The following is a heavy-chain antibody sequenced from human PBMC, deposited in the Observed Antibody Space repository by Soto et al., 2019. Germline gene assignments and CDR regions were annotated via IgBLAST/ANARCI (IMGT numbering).Heavy chain of an antibody. CDR1: GFTFSSYT. CDR3: AKGWGDY. V-gene: IGHV3-23*01. J-gene: IGHJ4*02. CDR2: ISSSGGST. Sequence: EVQLLESGGGLVQPGGSLRLSCAASGFTFSSYTMSWVRQGPGKGLEWVSGISSSGGSTVYADSVKGRFTISRDNCKNALYLQMNSLRAEATAVYYCAKGWGDYWGQGTQVTVSS. D-gene: IGHD7-27*01.